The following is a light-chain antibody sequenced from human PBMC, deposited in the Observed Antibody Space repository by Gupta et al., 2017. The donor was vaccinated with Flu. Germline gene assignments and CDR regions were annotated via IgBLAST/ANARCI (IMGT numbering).Light chain of an antibody. J-gene: IGKJ4*01. V-gene: IGKV1-12*01. CDR1: QGISNY. Sequence: EIQMTQSPSSVSASIGDSVTITCGASQGISNYLAWYQQKPGKAPKLLIYAASTLQGGVPSRFSVRESGTYFTLTISSLQPEDSATYYCQQAYSFPLTFAGGTKVEIK. CDR2: AAS. CDR3: QQAYSFPLT.